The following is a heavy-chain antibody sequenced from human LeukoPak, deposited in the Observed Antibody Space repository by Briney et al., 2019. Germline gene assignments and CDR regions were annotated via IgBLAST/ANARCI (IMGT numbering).Heavy chain of an antibody. Sequence: PGRSLRLSCAASGFSFSDYYMTWIRQAPGKGLEWVSYISSSGSTIYYADSVKGRFTISRDNAKNSLYLQMNSLRAEDTAVYYCSSGYDFDYYYGMDVWGQGTTVTVSS. V-gene: IGHV3-11*01. J-gene: IGHJ6*02. CDR3: SSGYDFDYYYGMDV. D-gene: IGHD5-12*01. CDR2: ISSSGSTI. CDR1: GFSFSDYY.